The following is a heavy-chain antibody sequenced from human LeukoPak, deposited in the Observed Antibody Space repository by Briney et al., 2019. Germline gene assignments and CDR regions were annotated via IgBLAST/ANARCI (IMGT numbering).Heavy chain of an antibody. V-gene: IGHV3-11*04. J-gene: IGHJ6*03. D-gene: IGHD4-23*01. CDR2: ISSSGSTI. CDR3: ARVPYGGNSYYYYYMDV. CDR1: GFTLSDYY. Sequence: GGSLRLSCAASGFTLSDYYMSWIRQAPGKGLEWVSYISSSGSTIYYADSVKGRFTISRDNAKNSLYLQMNSLRAEDTAVYYCARVPYGGNSYYYYYMDVWGKGTTVTVSS.